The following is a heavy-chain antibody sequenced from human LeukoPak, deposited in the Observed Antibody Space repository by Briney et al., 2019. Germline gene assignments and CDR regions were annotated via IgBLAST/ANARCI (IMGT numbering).Heavy chain of an antibody. D-gene: IGHD1-26*01. J-gene: IGHJ3*02. Sequence: SVKVSCEASGGTFNSYAISWVRQAPGQGLEWMGGIIPIFGTTNYAQKFQGRVTITTDGSSSTAYMEMSSLRSDDTAVYYCARALVQPSGAFDIWGQGAMVTVSS. CDR3: ARALVQPSGAFDI. CDR1: GGTFNSYA. V-gene: IGHV1-69*05. CDR2: IIPIFGTT.